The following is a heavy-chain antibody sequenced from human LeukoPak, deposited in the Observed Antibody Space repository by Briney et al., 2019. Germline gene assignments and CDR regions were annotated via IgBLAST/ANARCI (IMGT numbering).Heavy chain of an antibody. J-gene: IGHJ3*02. CDR1: GGTFSSYT. CDR2: IIPILGIA. Sequence: ASVKVSCKASGGTFSSYTISWVRQAPGQGLEWMGRIIPILGIANYAQKFQGRVTITADKSTSTAYMELSSLRSEDTAVYYCARAGPVEYYYDSNGLYAFDIWGQGTMVTVSS. CDR3: ARAGPVEYYYDSNGLYAFDI. D-gene: IGHD3-22*01. V-gene: IGHV1-69*02.